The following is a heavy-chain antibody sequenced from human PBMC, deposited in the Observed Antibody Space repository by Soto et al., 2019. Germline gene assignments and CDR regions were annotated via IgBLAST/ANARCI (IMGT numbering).Heavy chain of an antibody. J-gene: IGHJ6*02. V-gene: IGHV4-31*03. CDR3: ARDPSYGDYSYYGMDV. CDR2: IYYSGNT. CDR1: GASINGGGYY. D-gene: IGHD4-17*01. Sequence: QVQLQESGPGLVKPSQTLSLTCTVSGASINGGGYYWSWIRQHPGKGLEWIGSIYYSGNTYYSPSLSLRLTISVDTSMNHFSLRLTSVTAADTAGYYCARDPSYGDYSYYGMDVWGQGTTVTVSS.